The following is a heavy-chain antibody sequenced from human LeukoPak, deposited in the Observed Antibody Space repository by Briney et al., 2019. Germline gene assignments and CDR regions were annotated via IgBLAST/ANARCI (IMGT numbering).Heavy chain of an antibody. CDR3: AREDSSGYDY. J-gene: IGHJ4*02. CDR1: EFPLSGNW. Sequence: GASVKVSCKASEFPLSGNWIHWVRQVPGQGLEWMGWINPNSGGTNYAQNFQGRVTMTRDTSISTAYMEVSRLRSDDTAVYYCAREDSSGYDYWGQGTLVTVSS. D-gene: IGHD3-22*01. V-gene: IGHV1-2*02. CDR2: INPNSGGT.